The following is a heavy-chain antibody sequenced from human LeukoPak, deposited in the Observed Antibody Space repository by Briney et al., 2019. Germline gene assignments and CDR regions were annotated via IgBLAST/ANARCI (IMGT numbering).Heavy chain of an antibody. J-gene: IGHJ1*01. D-gene: IGHD3-10*01. V-gene: IGHV4-59*01. Sequence: SETLSLTCAVSGGSINDYYWSWIRQSSGKGLEWIGYIYYSGSTNYNPSLKSRVTISIDTSKTRFSLSLSSVTAADTAVYCCARGFYNSGTYSGYFQHWGQGTLVTVSS. CDR2: IYYSGST. CDR1: GGSINDYY. CDR3: ARGFYNSGTYSGYFQH.